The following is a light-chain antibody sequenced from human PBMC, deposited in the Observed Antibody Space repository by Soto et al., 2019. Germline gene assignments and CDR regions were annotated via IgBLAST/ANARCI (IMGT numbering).Light chain of an antibody. CDR1: QPISNW. CDR2: AAS. J-gene: IGKJ5*01. CDR3: QQAASFPLT. V-gene: IGKV1-12*01. Sequence: DIELTQSPSYVSASVGDRVSITCRASQPISNWFACYQQRPGKAPKLLIYAASSLQTGIPSRFSGSVSGTDFTLTINSLQPEDSATYIRQQAASFPLTFGQGTRLEIK.